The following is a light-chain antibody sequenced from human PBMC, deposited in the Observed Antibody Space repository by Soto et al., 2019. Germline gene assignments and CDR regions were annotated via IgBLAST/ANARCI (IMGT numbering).Light chain of an antibody. CDR1: QSISSY. CDR2: AAS. CDR3: QQSYSTPFT. Sequence: DLQMPQSPSSLSASVGDRVTITCRASQSISSYLHWYQQKPGKAPKLLIYAASSLQSGVPSRFSGSGSGTDFTLTISSLQPEDFATYYCQQSYSTPFTFGPGTKVDIK. J-gene: IGKJ3*01. V-gene: IGKV1-39*01.